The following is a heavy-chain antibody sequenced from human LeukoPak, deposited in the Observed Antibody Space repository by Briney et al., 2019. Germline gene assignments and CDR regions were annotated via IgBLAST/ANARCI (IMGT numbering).Heavy chain of an antibody. CDR2: IKEDGSGK. J-gene: IGHJ4*02. CDR3: AGEGSGWLPNF. CDR1: GFTFTTYW. D-gene: IGHD6-19*01. V-gene: IGHV3-7*01. Sequence: GGSLRLSCAASGFTFTTYWMTWVRQAPGKGLEWVTNIKEDGSGKYYVDSVKGRFTISRDNAKNSLYLQMDSLRAEDTAIYYCAGEGSGWLPNFWGQGTLVTVSS.